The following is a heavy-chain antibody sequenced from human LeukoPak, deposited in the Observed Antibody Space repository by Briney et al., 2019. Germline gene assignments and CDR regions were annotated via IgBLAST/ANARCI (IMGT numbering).Heavy chain of an antibody. V-gene: IGHV4-39*01. CDR1: GGSISSSSYY. Sequence: PSQTLSLTCTVSGGSISSSSYYWGWIRQPPGKGLEWIGSIYYSGSTYYNPSLKSRVTISVDTSKNQFSLKLSSVTAADTAVYYCARHAGDYGDPFDYWGQGTLVTVSS. J-gene: IGHJ4*02. CDR2: IYYSGST. D-gene: IGHD4-17*01. CDR3: ARHAGDYGDPFDY.